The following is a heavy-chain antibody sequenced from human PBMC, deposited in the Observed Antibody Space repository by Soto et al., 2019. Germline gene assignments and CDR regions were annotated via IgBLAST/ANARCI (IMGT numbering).Heavy chain of an antibody. CDR2: IYFTGNT. V-gene: IGHV4-39*01. D-gene: IGHD6-25*01. CDR3: AGQTFTIAAASYGRSNWFDP. J-gene: IGHJ5*02. Sequence: SETLSLTCSASGGSITSSSHFWGWVRQPPGKGLEWIGTIYFTGNTYYTPSLKSRLTMSIDTSKNEFSLRLNSVTAADTAVYYCAGQTFTIAAASYGRSNWFDPWGPGTLITVSS. CDR1: GGSITSSSHF.